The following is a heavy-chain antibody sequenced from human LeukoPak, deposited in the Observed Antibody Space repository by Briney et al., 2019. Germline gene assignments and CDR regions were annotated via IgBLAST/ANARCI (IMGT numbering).Heavy chain of an antibody. J-gene: IGHJ4*02. CDR1: GFTFSNYE. CDR3: ARTYYYGSGSYYDDY. V-gene: IGHV3-48*03. CDR2: IVGGADNK. D-gene: IGHD3-10*01. Sequence: GGSLRLSCAASGFTFSNYEMNWVRLAPGKGLEWVAYIVGGADNKQYSDSVRGRFTISRDNAKSSLYLQMNSLRAEDTAVYFCARTYYYGSGSYYDDYWGQGTLVTVSS.